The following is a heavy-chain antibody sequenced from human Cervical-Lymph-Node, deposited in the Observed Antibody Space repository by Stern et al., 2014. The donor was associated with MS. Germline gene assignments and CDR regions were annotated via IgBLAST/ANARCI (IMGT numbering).Heavy chain of an antibody. CDR2: INHRGST. CDR1: GGSFSGYY. Sequence: QVQLQQWGAGLLKPSETLSLTCAVYGGSFSGYYWSWIRQPPGKGLEWIGEINHRGSTNYNPSLKSRVPLSADTSKNQFSLKLSSVTAADTAVYYCARGRGYSYGPNYWGQGTLVTVSS. CDR3: ARGRGYSYGPNY. D-gene: IGHD5-18*01. V-gene: IGHV4-34*01. J-gene: IGHJ4*02.